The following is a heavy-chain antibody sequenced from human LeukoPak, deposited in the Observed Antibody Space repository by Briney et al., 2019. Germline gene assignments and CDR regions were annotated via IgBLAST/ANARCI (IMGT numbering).Heavy chain of an antibody. V-gene: IGHV4-39*07. CDR2: IYLSENT. CDR3: ARLSLKVLEWSPTKGKETHYFDY. Sequence: TSSETLSLTCTVSGVSISSSNSYWGWVRQPPGKGLERIGEIYLSENTNYNPSLKSRVTILEDKSKNQFSLKLSSVTAADTAVYYCARLSLKVLEWSPTKGKETHYFDYWGQGTLVTVSS. J-gene: IGHJ4*02. D-gene: IGHD3-3*01. CDR1: GVSISSSNSY.